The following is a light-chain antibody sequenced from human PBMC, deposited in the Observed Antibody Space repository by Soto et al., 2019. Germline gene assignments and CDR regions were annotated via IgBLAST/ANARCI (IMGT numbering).Light chain of an antibody. V-gene: IGLV2-11*01. J-gene: IGLJ1*01. CDR1: SSDVGVYNY. CDR2: DVS. Sequence: QSALTQPRSVSGSPGQSVTISCTGTSSDVGVYNYVSWYQQYPGKAPKIMIYDVSKRPSGVPDRFSGSKSDNTASLTISGLQAGDEADYYYCSSAGSYTFCFGIWAKVNV. CDR3: CSSAGSYTFC.